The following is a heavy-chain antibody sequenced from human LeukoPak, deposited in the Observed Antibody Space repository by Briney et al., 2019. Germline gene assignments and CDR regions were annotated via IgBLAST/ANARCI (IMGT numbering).Heavy chain of an antibody. D-gene: IGHD6-6*01. Sequence: SETLSLTCAVSGGSISSSNWWSWVRQPPGKGLEWIGEIYHSGSTNYNPSLKSRVTISVDKSKSQFSLKLSSVTAADTAVYYCARRSIAALRFDYWGQGTLVTVSS. CDR2: IYHSGST. V-gene: IGHV4-4*02. CDR3: ARRSIAALRFDY. CDR1: GGSISSSNW. J-gene: IGHJ4*02.